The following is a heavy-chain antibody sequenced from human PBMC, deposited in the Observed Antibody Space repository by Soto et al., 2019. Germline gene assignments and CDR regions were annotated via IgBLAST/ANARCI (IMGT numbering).Heavy chain of an antibody. D-gene: IGHD1-26*01. V-gene: IGHV4-34*01. CDR2: INHSGST. Sequence: QVQLQQWGAGLLKPSETLSLTCAGYGGSFSGYYWSWIRQPPGKGLEWIGEINHSGSTNYNPSLKSRVTISVDTSKNQFSLKLSSVTAADTAVYYCARGYRWGPDYWGQGTLVTVSS. CDR3: ARGYRWGPDY. J-gene: IGHJ4*02. CDR1: GGSFSGYY.